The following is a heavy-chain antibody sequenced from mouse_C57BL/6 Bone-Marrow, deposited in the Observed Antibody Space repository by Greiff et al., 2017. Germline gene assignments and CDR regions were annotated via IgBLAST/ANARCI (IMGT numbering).Heavy chain of an antibody. D-gene: IGHD4-1*01. Sequence: QVQLQQPGAELVKPGASVKMSCKASGYTFTSYWITWVKQRPGQGLEWIGDIYPGSGSTNYHEQFKSKATLTGYTCSTTAYMQLSSLTSSDSAVYYGARDLGRDYFDVGGQGTTLTVSS. J-gene: IGHJ2*01. CDR1: GYTFTSYW. V-gene: IGHV1-55*01. CDR2: IYPGSGST. CDR3: ARDLGRDYFDV.